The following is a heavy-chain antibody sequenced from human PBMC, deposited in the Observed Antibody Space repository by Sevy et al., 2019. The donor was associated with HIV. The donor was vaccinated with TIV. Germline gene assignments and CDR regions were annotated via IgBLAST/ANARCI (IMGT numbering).Heavy chain of an antibody. V-gene: IGHV3-11*01. CDR2: ISGSDGTI. D-gene: IGHD4-17*01. Sequence: GGSLRLSCAASGFTFSDYYMSWIRQAPGKGLEWISYISGSDGTIYYADSVKGQFTISRDKAKNSLYLQMSSLRAEDTAVYYCARDHVKDGDLGDYYYFAMDVWGQGTTVTVSS. J-gene: IGHJ6*02. CDR3: ARDHVKDGDLGDYYYFAMDV. CDR1: GFTFSDYY.